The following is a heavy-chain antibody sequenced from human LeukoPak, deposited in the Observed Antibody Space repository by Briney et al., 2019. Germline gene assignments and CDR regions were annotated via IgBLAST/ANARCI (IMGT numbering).Heavy chain of an antibody. CDR2: ISGRGGGT. D-gene: IGHD5-18*01. CDR1: GFTFSSYA. J-gene: IGHJ4*02. CDR3: AKNGGDSYGTGHFDY. V-gene: IGHV3-23*01. Sequence: LPGGSLRLSCVASGFTFSSYAMTWVRQAPGKGLEWVSAISGRGGGTYYADSVKGRFTISRDNSKNTLYLQMNSLRAEDTAVYYCAKNGGDSYGTGHFDYWGQGTLVTVSS.